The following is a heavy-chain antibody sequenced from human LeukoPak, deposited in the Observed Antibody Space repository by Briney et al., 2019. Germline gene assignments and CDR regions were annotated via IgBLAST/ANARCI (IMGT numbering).Heavy chain of an antibody. V-gene: IGHV3-7*01. CDR3: ARGEYCSSTSCYKLYYYYYMDV. Sequence: GGSLRLSCAASGFTFSSYWMSWVRQAPGKGLEWVANIKQDGSEKYYVDSVKGRFTISRDNAKNSLYLQMNSLRAEDTAVYYCARGEYCSSTSCYKLYYYYYMDVWGKGTTVTVSS. CDR2: IKQDGSEK. J-gene: IGHJ6*03. D-gene: IGHD2-2*02. CDR1: GFTFSSYW.